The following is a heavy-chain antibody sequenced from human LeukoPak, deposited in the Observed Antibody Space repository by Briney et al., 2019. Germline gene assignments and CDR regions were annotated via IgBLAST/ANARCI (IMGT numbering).Heavy chain of an antibody. D-gene: IGHD2-21*02. J-gene: IGHJ3*02. CDR1: GYTFTDYY. CDR3: ATDRRSIVVVTGGDAFDI. Sequence: GASVKVSCTVSGYTFTDYYMHWVQQAPGKGLEWMGLVDPEDGETIYAEKFQGRVTITADTSTDTAYMELSSLRSEDTAVYYCATDRRSIVVVTGGDAFDIWGQGTMVTVSS. V-gene: IGHV1-69-2*01. CDR2: VDPEDGET.